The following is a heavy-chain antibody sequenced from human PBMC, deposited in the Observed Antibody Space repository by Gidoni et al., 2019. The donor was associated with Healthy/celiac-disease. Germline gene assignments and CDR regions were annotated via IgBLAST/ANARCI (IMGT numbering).Heavy chain of an antibody. CDR3: ARGYDGEGDY. CDR1: GFTFSSYS. J-gene: IGHJ4*02. D-gene: IGHD4-17*01. Sequence: EVQLVESGGGLVQPEGSRRLSCAASGFTFSSYSMNWVRQAPGKGLEWVSYISSSSSTIYYADSVKGRCTISRDNAKNSLYRQMNSLRDEDTAVYYCARGYDGEGDYWGQGTLVTVAS. CDR2: ISSSSSTI. V-gene: IGHV3-48*02.